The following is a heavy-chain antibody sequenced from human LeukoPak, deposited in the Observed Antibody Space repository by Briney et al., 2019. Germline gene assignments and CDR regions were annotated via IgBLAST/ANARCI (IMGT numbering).Heavy chain of an antibody. J-gene: IGHJ4*02. V-gene: IGHV3-23*01. D-gene: IGHD5-18*01. CDR1: GFTFSSYA. CDR2: ISGSGGST. CDR3: ASVDTAMVTHIF. Sequence: RSGGSLRLSCAASGFTFSSYAMSWVRQAPGKGLEWVSAISGSGGSTYYADSVKGRFTISRDNSKNTLYLQMNSLRAEDTAVYYCASVDTAMVTHIFWGQGTLVTVSS.